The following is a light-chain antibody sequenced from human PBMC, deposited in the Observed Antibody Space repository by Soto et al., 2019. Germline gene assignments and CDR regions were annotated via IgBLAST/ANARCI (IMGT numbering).Light chain of an antibody. V-gene: IGKV3-15*01. Sequence: VVTQTTGTLSVSLGERATLSCRASQSVSIHLAWYQQKPGQAPRLLIYDTSTRATGIPARFSGSGSGTEFTLTISSLQSEDFAVYYCQQYSNWPPITFGQGTRL. CDR1: QSVSIH. CDR3: QQYSNWPPIT. CDR2: DTS. J-gene: IGKJ5*01.